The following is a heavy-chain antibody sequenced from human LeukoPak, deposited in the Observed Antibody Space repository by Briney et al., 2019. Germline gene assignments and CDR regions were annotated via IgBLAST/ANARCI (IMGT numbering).Heavy chain of an antibody. V-gene: IGHV1-2*02. CDR1: GYTFTGYY. CDR2: INPNSGGT. Sequence: GASVKVSCKASGYTFTGYYMHWVRQAPGQGLEWMGWINPNSGGTNYAQKFQGRVTMTRDTSISTAYMELSRLRSDDTAVYYCARGSMYYYDSSGYYAQEEFGYWGQGTLVTVSS. D-gene: IGHD3-22*01. J-gene: IGHJ4*02. CDR3: ARGSMYYYDSSGYYAQEEFGY.